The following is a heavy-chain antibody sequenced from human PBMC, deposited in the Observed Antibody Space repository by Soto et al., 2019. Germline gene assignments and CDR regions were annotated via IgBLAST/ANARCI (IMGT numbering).Heavy chain of an antibody. D-gene: IGHD6-13*01. CDR2: INPNSGGT. Sequence: ASVKVSCKASGYTFTGYYMHWVRQAPGQGLEWMGWINPNSGGTNYAQKFQGWVTMTRDTSIGTAYMELSRLRSDDTAVYYCAVNTHSYRSSWYSGSYFDYWG. CDR1: GYTFTGYY. J-gene: IGHJ4*01. V-gene: IGHV1-2*04. CDR3: AVNTHSYRSSWYSGSYFDY.